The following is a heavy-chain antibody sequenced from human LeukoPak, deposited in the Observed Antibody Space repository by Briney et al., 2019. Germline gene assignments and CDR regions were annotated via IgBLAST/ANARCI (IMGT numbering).Heavy chain of an antibody. CDR1: GFTFSSHG. J-gene: IGHJ6*04. CDR3: AELGITMIGGV. D-gene: IGHD3-10*02. CDR2: ISSSGSTI. Sequence: PGGSLRLSCVASGFTFSSHGMNWVRQAPGKGLGWVSYISSSGSTIYYADSVKGRFTISRDNAKNSLYLQMNSLRAEDTAVYYCAELGITMIGGVWGKGTTVTISS. V-gene: IGHV3-48*04.